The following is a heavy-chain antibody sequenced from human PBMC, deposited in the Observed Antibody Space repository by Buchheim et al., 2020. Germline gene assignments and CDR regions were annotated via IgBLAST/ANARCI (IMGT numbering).Heavy chain of an antibody. V-gene: IGHV3-15*07. D-gene: IGHD5-18*01. Sequence: EVQLVESGGGLAEPGGSLRVSCAASGFSFTNTWLHWVRQAPGKGLEWVGRIKDGAYGSTTDYAAPVKGRFTISRDDSKDTLHLQMNRLTSEDTGVYYCAANGYSASSNLFHHWGQGT. CDR3: AANGYSASSNLFHH. CDR2: IKDGAYGSTT. CDR1: GFSFTNTW. J-gene: IGHJ1*01.